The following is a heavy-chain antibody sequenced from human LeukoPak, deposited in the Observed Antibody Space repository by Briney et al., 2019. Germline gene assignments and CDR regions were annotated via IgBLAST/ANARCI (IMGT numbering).Heavy chain of an antibody. D-gene: IGHD3-3*01. J-gene: IGHJ5*02. CDR3: ATVKAYYDFWSGSFDP. CDR1: NGSISYYF. V-gene: IGHV4-59*01. Sequence: SETLSLTCSVSNGSISYYFWSWIRQPPGKGLEWIAYIHYSGTTSHNPSLKSRVTISVDTSKNQFSLKLSSVTAADTAVYYCATVKAYYDFWSGSFDPWGQGTLVTVSS. CDR2: IHYSGTT.